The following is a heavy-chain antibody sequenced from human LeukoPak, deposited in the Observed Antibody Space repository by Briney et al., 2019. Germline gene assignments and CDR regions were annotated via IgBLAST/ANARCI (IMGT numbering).Heavy chain of an antibody. V-gene: IGHV4-39*07. CDR1: GGSTSSSSYY. CDR3: AREDYYGSGSYLDY. D-gene: IGHD3-10*01. CDR2: MYYSGST. J-gene: IGHJ4*02. Sequence: PSETLSLTCTVSGGSTSSSSYYWGWIRQPPGKGLEWIGSMYYSGSTYYNPSLKRRVTISVDTSKNQLSLNLSSVTAADTAVYYCAREDYYGSGSYLDYWGQGTLVTVSS.